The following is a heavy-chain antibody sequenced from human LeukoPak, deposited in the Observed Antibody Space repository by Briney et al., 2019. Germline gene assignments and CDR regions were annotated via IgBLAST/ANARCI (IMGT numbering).Heavy chain of an antibody. Sequence: SETLSLTCAVSGGSFSDYQWNWIRQSPGKGLEWLGEISHSGTTTYNPPLKSRVTISVDTSKNQFSLKLSSVTAADTAVYYCARGRTGEADYWGQGTLVTVSS. CDR3: ARGRTGEADY. CDR1: GGSFSDYQ. V-gene: IGHV4-34*01. J-gene: IGHJ4*02. D-gene: IGHD7-27*01. CDR2: ISHSGTT.